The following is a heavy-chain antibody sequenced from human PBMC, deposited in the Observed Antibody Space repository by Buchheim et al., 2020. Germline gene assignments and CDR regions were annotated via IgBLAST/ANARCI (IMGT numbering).Heavy chain of an antibody. D-gene: IGHD3-10*01. CDR1: GYTFTGYY. CDR3: ARAARMVRGVIIVDYYGMDV. J-gene: IGHJ6*02. V-gene: IGHV1-2*04. Sequence: QVQLVQSGAEVKKPGASVKVSCKASGYTFTGYYMHWVRQAPGQGLEWMGWINPNSGGTNYAQKFQGWVTMTRATSISTAYMELSRLRSDDTAVYYCARAARMVRGVIIVDYYGMDVWGQGTT. CDR2: INPNSGGT.